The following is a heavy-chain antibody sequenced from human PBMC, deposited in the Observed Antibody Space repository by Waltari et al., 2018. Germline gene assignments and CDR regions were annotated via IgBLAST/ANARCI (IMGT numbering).Heavy chain of an antibody. Sequence: QVQLQESGPGLVKPSETLSLTCTVSGGSTSTYYWSWVRQSPGKGLEWIGYIHYSGSSVSNPSLWRRVAISLDTPNNQFSLRLRSVTAADAAIYYCARADTSTSYFYYYMDVWGKGTTVTVSS. V-gene: IGHV4-59*01. CDR2: IHYSGSS. J-gene: IGHJ6*03. D-gene: IGHD1-26*01. CDR1: GGSTSTYY. CDR3: ARADTSTSYFYYYMDV.